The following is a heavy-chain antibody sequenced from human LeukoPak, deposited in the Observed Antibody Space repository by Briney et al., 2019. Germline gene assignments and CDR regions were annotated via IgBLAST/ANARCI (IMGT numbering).Heavy chain of an antibody. CDR1: GFTFSSYS. J-gene: IGHJ6*03. V-gene: IGHV3-21*01. Sequence: TGGSLRLSCAASGFTFSSYSMNWVRQAPGKGLEWVSSISSSSSYIYYADSVKGRFTISRDNAKNSLYLQMNSLRAEDTAVYYCARDLPSFDYYMDVWGKGTTVTVSS. CDR2: ISSSSSYI. CDR3: ARDLPSFDYYMDV.